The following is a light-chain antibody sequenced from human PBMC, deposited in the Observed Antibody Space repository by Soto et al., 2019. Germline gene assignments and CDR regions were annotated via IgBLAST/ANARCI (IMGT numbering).Light chain of an antibody. CDR3: QQVNTYPIT. V-gene: IGKV1-13*02. CDR2: DVS. J-gene: IGKJ5*01. Sequence: AIQLTQSPSSLSASVGDRVTITCRASQDIRGALAWYQQKPGKPPKLLIFDVSSLQSGVPSRFSGSGSGTDFTLTISSLQPEEFATYYCQQVNTYPITFGQGTRLEIK. CDR1: QDIRGA.